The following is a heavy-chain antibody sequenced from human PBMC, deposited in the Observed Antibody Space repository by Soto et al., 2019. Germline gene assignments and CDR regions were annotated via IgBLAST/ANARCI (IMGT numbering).Heavy chain of an antibody. CDR2: IYYSGST. CDR3: ARDPHSSGWYPSFDP. D-gene: IGHD6-19*01. CDR1: GGSISSYY. V-gene: IGHV4-59*01. Sequence: SETLSLTCTVSGGSISSYYWSWIRQPPGKGLEWIGYIYYSGSTNYNPSLKSRVTISVDTSKNQFSLKLSSVTAADTAVYYCARDPHSSGWYPSFDPWGQGTLVTVSS. J-gene: IGHJ5*02.